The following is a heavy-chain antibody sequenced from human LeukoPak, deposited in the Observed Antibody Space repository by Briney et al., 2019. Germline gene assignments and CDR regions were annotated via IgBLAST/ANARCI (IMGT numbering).Heavy chain of an antibody. CDR1: GDSITSGDDY. D-gene: IGHD3-10*01. CDR3: ARDRERGVVRGIFDY. Sequence: SETLSLTCNVSGDSITSGDDYWSWIRQPAGKGLEWIGRINTSGSTSYNPSLKSRVTISVDTSKNQFSLRLRYVTAADTAVYYCARDRERGVVRGIFDYWGQGTPVTVSS. V-gene: IGHV4-61*02. CDR2: INTSGST. J-gene: IGHJ4*02.